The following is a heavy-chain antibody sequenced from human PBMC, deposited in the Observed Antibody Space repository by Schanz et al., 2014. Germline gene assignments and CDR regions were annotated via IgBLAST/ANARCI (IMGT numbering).Heavy chain of an antibody. J-gene: IGHJ2*01. Sequence: EVHLVESGGGLVQPGGSLRLSCAASGITFSSHSFNWVRQAPGKGLEWVSALSEGGGGTHYADSVRGRFTISRDNAENTLYLQMNSLRAEDTAIYYCAKDAPYPFDLWGRGTLITVSS. CDR1: GITFSSHS. CDR3: AKDAPYPFDL. V-gene: IGHV3-23*04. CDR2: LSEGGGGT.